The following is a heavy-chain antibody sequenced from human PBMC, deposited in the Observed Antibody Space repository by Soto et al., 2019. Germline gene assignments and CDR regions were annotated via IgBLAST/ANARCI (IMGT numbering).Heavy chain of an antibody. CDR3: ARDRGYDSSGYRHDY. Sequence: ASVKVSCKGSGGTFGSYAISWVRQAPGQGLEWMGRIIPIFGTANYAQKFQGRVTITADESTSTAYMELSSLRSEDTAVYYCARDRGYDSSGYRHDYWGQGTLVTVSS. V-gene: IGHV1-69*13. J-gene: IGHJ4*02. CDR1: GGTFGSYA. D-gene: IGHD3-22*01. CDR2: IIPIFGTA.